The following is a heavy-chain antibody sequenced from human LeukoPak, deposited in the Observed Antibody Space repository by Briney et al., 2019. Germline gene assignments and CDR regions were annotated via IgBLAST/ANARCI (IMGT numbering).Heavy chain of an antibody. CDR1: RDSISSYY. CDR3: ARGGSSSSLNHFDY. V-gene: IGHV4-59*01. Sequence: PSETLSLTCTVSRDSISSYYWSWIRQPPGKGLEWIGYIYYSGSTNYNPSLESRVTISVDPSKSQFSLKLASVSAADTAVHYCARGGSSSSLNHFDYWGQGTLVTVSS. D-gene: IGHD6-13*01. J-gene: IGHJ4*02. CDR2: IYYSGST.